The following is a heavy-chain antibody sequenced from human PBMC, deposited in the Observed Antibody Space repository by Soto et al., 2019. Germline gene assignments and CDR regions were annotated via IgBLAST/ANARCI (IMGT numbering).Heavy chain of an antibody. V-gene: IGHV3-64*01. CDR2: ISSNGGST. Sequence: EVQLVESGGGLVQPGGSLRLSCAASGFTFSSYAMHWVRQAPGKGLECVSAISSNGGSTYYANSVKGRFTISRDNSKNSLYLQVGSLRAEDMAVYYCARAPGYSYGLGNYWGQGTLVTVSS. CDR1: GFTFSSYA. D-gene: IGHD5-18*01. J-gene: IGHJ4*02. CDR3: ARAPGYSYGLGNY.